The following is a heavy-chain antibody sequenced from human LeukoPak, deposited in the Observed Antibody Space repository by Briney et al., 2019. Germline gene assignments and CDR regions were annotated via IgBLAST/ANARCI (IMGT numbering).Heavy chain of an antibody. Sequence: GRSLRLSCAASGFTFDDYAMRWVRQAPGKGLEWVSGISWNSGNIGYADSVKGRFTISRDNAKNSLYLQMNSLRAEDTALYYCAKGGPNWNDIVNWFDPWGQGTLVTVSS. D-gene: IGHD1-1*01. CDR1: GFTFDDYA. CDR3: AKGGPNWNDIVNWFDP. CDR2: ISWNSGNI. V-gene: IGHV3-9*01. J-gene: IGHJ5*02.